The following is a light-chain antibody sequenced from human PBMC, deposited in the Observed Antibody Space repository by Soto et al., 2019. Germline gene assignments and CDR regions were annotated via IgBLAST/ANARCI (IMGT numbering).Light chain of an antibody. CDR3: QKSGSSTRGFT. V-gene: IGKV3-20*01. CDR1: QSVSSSY. Sequence: EIVLTQSPGSLSFSPGERATLSCRASQSVSSSYLAWYQQKPGQAPRLLIYGASSRATGIPDRFSGSGSGTDFTLTISRLEPEDFAVYYSQKSGSSTRGFTFGPGTKVEIX. CDR2: GAS. J-gene: IGKJ3*01.